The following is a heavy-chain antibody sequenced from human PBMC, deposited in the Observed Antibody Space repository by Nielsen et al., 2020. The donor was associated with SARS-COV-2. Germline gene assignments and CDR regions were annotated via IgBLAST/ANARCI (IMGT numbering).Heavy chain of an antibody. D-gene: IGHD6-13*01. Sequence: ASVKVSCKASDYSFSDYGISWVRQAPGQGPEWMGWINTNTGNPTYAQGFTGRFVFSLDTSVSTAYLQISSLKAEDTGVYYCVKQLISYYFGMDVWGQGTTVTVSS. CDR2: INTNTGNP. J-gene: IGHJ6*02. CDR1: DYSFSDYG. CDR3: VKQLISYYFGMDV. V-gene: IGHV7-4-1*02.